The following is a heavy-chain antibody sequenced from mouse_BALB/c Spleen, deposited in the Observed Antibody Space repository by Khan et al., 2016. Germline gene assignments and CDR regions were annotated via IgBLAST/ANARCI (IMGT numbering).Heavy chain of an antibody. Sequence: VQLQQPGAELVKPGASVKLSCTASGFNIKDTYMHWVKQRPEQGLEWIGRIDPANGNTNYDPKFQGKATITADTSSNTAYLQLSSLTSEDTAVYYCARDGYHYYAMDYWGQGTSVTVSS. CDR1: GFNIKDTY. CDR3: ARDGYHYYAMDY. J-gene: IGHJ4*01. V-gene: IGHV14-3*02. CDR2: IDPANGNT. D-gene: IGHD1-2*01.